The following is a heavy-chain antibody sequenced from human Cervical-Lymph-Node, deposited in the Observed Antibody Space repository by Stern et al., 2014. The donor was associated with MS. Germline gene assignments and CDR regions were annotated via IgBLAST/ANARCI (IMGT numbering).Heavy chain of an antibody. CDR1: GGSIRSSTYY. CDR2: IYYSGRT. CDR3: ARRLKRYYFFDY. Sequence: MQLVESDPGLVKPSETLSLTCTVSGGSIRSSTYYWSWIRQPPGKGLEWIGSIYYSGRTYYNPSLKVRVPIPVDTPKTHFSLTLNSVTAADTAVYYCARRLKRYYFFDYWGQGSLVTVSS. V-gene: IGHV4-39*01. D-gene: IGHD5-18*01. J-gene: IGHJ4*02.